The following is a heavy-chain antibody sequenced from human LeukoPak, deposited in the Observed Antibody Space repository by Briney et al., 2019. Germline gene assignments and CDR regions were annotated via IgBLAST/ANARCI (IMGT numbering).Heavy chain of an antibody. CDR1: GASIRSGDYY. CDR2: IYYSGST. Sequence: SQTLSLTCTVSGASIRSGDYYWSWIRQPPGKGLEWIGYIYYSGSTNYNPSLKSRVTISVDTSKNQFSLKVSSMTAADTAVYYCARGANPGIAVAAPFDYWGQGTLVTVSS. CDR3: ARGANPGIAVAAPFDY. V-gene: IGHV4-61*08. D-gene: IGHD6-19*01. J-gene: IGHJ4*02.